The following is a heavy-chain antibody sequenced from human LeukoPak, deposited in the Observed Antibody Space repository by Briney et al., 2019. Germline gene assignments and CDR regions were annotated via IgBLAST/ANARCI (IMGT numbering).Heavy chain of an antibody. CDR3: ARLFGYYDRSGYIDY. J-gene: IGHJ4*02. CDR2: INHSGST. V-gene: IGHV4-34*01. D-gene: IGHD3-22*01. CDR1: GGSFSGYY. Sequence: PSETLSLTCAVYGGSFSGYYWSWIRQPPGKGLEWIGEINHSGSTNYNPSLKSRVTISVDTSKNQFSLKLSSVTAADTAVYYCARLFGYYDRSGYIDYWGQGTLVTVSS.